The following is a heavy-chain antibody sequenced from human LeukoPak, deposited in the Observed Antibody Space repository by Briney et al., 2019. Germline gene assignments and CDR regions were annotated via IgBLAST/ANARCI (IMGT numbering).Heavy chain of an antibody. CDR1: GYTFTSYG. D-gene: IGHD3-10*01. V-gene: IGHV1-18*01. J-gene: IGHJ4*02. CDR2: ISTYYGNT. Sequence: ASAKVSCKASGYTFTSYGFSWVRQAPGQGLEWMGWISTYYGNTNYAQKPQDRVTMTTDTSTSTAYMELTSLRSDDTAVYYCARVYSTNYYGSGDRPFLFDYWGQGTVVTVSS. CDR3: ARVYSTNYYGSGDRPFLFDY.